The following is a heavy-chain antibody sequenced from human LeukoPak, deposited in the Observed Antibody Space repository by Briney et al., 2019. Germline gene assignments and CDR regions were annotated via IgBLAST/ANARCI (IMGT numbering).Heavy chain of an antibody. CDR3: ARGRAVWDY. V-gene: IGHV4-59*12. J-gene: IGHJ4*02. Sequence: SETLSLTCTVSGGSISSYYWSWIRQPPGKGLEWIGYIYHSGSTYYNPSLKSRVTISVDRSKNQFSLKLSSVTAADTAVYYCARGRAVWDYWGQGTLVTVSS. CDR1: GGSISSYY. D-gene: IGHD6-19*01. CDR2: IYHSGST.